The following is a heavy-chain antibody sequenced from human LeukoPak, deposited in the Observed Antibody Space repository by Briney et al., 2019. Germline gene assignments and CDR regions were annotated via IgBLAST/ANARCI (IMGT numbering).Heavy chain of an antibody. D-gene: IGHD6-19*01. CDR3: TKVRPPPGSGWYGGDDY. Sequence: GGSLRLSCAASGFTFNTYVMSWVRQTPGKGLQWVSSIKSGGGTDYADSVKGRFTISRDNSKNTLYLQMNSLRAEDTSIYYCTKVRPPPGSGWYGGDDYLGQGTLVTVSS. V-gene: IGHV3-23*01. J-gene: IGHJ4*02. CDR1: GFTFNTYV. CDR2: IKSGGGT.